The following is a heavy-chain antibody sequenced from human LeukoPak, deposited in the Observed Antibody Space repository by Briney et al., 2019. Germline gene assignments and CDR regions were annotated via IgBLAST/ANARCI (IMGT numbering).Heavy chain of an antibody. V-gene: IGHV3-23*01. J-gene: IGHJ4*02. CDR2: ISDRGVST. CDR1: GFTFSSYW. D-gene: IGHD2/OR15-2a*01. CDR3: AKGAPREAHFPRDY. Sequence: GGSLRLSCGASGFTFSSYWMHWVRQAPGKGLEWVSGISDRGVSTFYADSVKGRFTISRDNSHNTLYLQMNSLRAEDTAVYYCAKGAPREAHFPRDYWGQGTLVTVSS.